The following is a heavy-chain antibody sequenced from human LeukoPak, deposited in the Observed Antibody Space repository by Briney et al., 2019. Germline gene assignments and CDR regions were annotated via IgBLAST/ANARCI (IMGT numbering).Heavy chain of an antibody. CDR2: ISSSGST. CDR1: GFTFSSYE. V-gene: IGHV3-48*03. CDR3: ARGEVGATRYGMDV. J-gene: IGHJ6*02. Sequence: PGGSLRLSCAASGFTFSSYEMNWVRQAPGKGLEWISYISSSGSTMYADSVKGRSTISRDNAKNSLYLQMNSLRAEDTAVYYCARGEVGATRYGMDVWGQGTTVTVSS. D-gene: IGHD1-26*01.